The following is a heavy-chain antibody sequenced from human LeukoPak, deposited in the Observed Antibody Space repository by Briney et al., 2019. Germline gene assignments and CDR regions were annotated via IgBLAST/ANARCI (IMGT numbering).Heavy chain of an antibody. D-gene: IGHD1-1*01. CDR2: ISWDSGSS. CDR3: VKDLRLDLHLDTFHI. J-gene: IGHJ3*02. Sequence: GGSLRLSCAASGFNLDDYAMHWVRQAPGKGLEWVSSISWDSGSSVYLDSVKGRSTISRDNAKNSLYLQMNSLTPEDTALYYCVKDLRLDLHLDTFHIWGRGTRVTVSS. CDR1: GFNLDDYA. V-gene: IGHV3-9*01.